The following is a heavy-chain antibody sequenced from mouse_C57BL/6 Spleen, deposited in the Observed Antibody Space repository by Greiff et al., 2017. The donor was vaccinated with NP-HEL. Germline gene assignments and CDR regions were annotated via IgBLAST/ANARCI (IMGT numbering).Heavy chain of an antibody. V-gene: IGHV1-81*01. Sequence: QVHVKQSGAELARPGASVKLSCKASGYTFTSYGISWVKQRTGQGLEWIGEIYPRSGNTYYNEKFKGKATLTADKSSSTAYMELRSLTSEDSAVYFCARWDDYDARFAYWGQGTLVTVSA. CDR1: GYTFTSYG. D-gene: IGHD2-4*01. J-gene: IGHJ3*01. CDR3: ARWDDYDARFAY. CDR2: IYPRSGNT.